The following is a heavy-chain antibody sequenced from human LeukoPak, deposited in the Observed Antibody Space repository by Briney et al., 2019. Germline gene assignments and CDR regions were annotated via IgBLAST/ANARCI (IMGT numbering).Heavy chain of an antibody. V-gene: IGHV1-46*01. J-gene: IGHJ4*02. CDR2: INPSGGST. D-gene: IGHD4-23*01. CDR3: ARDHYGDYGGNPDY. Sequence: ASVKVSCKPSGYSFTAYYMHWVRQAPGQGLEWMGIINPSGGSTSYAQKFQGRVTMTRDTSTSTVYMELSSLRSEDTAVYYCARDHYGDYGGNPDYWGQGTLVTVSS. CDR1: GYSFTAYY.